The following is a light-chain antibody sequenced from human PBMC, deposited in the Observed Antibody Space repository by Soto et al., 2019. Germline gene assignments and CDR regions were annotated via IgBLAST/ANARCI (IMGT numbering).Light chain of an antibody. CDR2: EVS. J-gene: IGLJ2*01. CDR1: SSDVGGYNY. V-gene: IGLV2-14*01. Sequence: QSALTQPASVSGSPGQSITISCTGTSSDVGGYNYVSWYQQHPGKAPKLMIYEVSNRPSGVSNRFSGSKSGNTASLTISGLQAEDEADYYSSSYTRSSTLVFGGGTQLTVL. CDR3: SSYTRSSTLV.